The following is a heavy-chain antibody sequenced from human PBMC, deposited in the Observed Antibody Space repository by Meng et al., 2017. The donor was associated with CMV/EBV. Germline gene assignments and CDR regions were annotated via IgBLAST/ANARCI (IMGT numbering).Heavy chain of an antibody. CDR2: ISAYNGNT. D-gene: IGHD6-13*01. J-gene: IGHJ3*02. V-gene: IGHV1-18*01. CDR3: ARDRNSEELVNAFDI. Sequence: ASVKVSCKASGYTFTSYGISWVRQAPGQGLEWMGWISAYNGNTNYAQKLQGRVTMTTDKSTSTAYMELRSLRSDDTAVYYCARDRNSEELVNAFDIWGQGTMVTVSS. CDR1: GYTFTSYG.